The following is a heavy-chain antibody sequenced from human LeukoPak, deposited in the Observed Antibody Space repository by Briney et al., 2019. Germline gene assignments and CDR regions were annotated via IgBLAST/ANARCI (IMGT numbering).Heavy chain of an antibody. CDR2: IYYSGGT. CDR3: ARGHHSFTDY. Sequence: PSETLSLTCTVSGGSVSSGSYYWSWIRQPPGRGLEWIGYIYYSGGTNYNPSLKSRVTISVDTSKNQFSLKLSSVTAADTAVYYCARGHHSFTDYWGQGTLVTVSS. CDR1: GGSVSSGSYY. J-gene: IGHJ4*02. D-gene: IGHD2/OR15-2a*01. V-gene: IGHV4-61*01.